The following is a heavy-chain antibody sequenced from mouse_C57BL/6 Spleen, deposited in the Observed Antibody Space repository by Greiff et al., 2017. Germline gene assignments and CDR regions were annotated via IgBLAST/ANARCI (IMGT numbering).Heavy chain of an antibody. J-gene: IGHJ2*01. V-gene: IGHV5-17*01. Sequence: EVKLVESGGGLVKPGGSLKLSCAASGFTFSDYGMHWVRQAPEKGLEWVAYISSGSSTIYYADTVKGRFTISRDNAKNTLFLQVTSLRSEDTAMYYCARDGSSYFDYWGQGTTLTVSS. CDR1: GFTFSDYG. CDR3: ARDGSSYFDY. D-gene: IGHD1-1*01. CDR2: ISSGSSTI.